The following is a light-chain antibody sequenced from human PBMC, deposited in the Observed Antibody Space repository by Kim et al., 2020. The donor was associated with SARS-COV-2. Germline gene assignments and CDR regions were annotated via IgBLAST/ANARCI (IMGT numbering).Light chain of an antibody. CDR1: SLRSYY. V-gene: IGLV3-19*01. Sequence: SSELTQDPAVSVALGQTVKITCQGDSLRSYYASWYQQKPGQAPILVIYGRNNRPSGIPDRFSGSSSVNTASLTITVAQAEDEADYYCNSRDSTGKRWVFGTGTKVTVL. CDR3: NSRDSTGKRWV. CDR2: GRN. J-gene: IGLJ1*01.